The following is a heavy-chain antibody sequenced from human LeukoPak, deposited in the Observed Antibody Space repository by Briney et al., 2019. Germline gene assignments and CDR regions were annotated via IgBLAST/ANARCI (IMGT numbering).Heavy chain of an antibody. CDR2: INPNSGGT. D-gene: IGHD6-13*01. Sequence: ASVKVSCKASGYTLTGYYMHWVRQAPGQGLEWMGWINPNSGGTNYAQKFQGRVTMTRDTPISTAYMELSRLRSDDTAVYYCARVSSSSWLDLDYWGQGTLVTVSS. CDR3: ARVSSSSWLDLDY. J-gene: IGHJ4*02. V-gene: IGHV1-2*02. CDR1: GYTLTGYY.